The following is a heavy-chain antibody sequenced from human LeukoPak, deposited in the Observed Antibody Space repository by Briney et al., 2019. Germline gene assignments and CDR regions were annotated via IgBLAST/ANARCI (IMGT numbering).Heavy chain of an antibody. Sequence: SETLSLTCTVSGGSLSSSSYYWGWIRQPPGKGLEWIGNIYYSGSTYYNPSLKSRVTISVDTSKNQFSLNLTSVTAADTSVYYCASLPHRDYYFMHVWGNGTPVTVSS. CDR2: IYYSGST. V-gene: IGHV4-39*01. J-gene: IGHJ6*03. CDR3: ASLPHRDYYFMHV. D-gene: IGHD3-10*01. CDR1: GGSLSSSSYY.